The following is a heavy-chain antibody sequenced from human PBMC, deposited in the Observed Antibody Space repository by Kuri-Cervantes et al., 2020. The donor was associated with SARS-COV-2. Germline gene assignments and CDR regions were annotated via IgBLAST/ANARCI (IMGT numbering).Heavy chain of an antibody. Sequence: GESLKISCAASGFTFSSYGMHWVRQAPGKGLEWVAFIRYDGSNKYYADSVKGRFTISRDNSKNTLYLQMTSLRAEDTAVYYCAKDTEGYSSSWTSTRDAFDIWGQGTMVTVSS. CDR2: IRYDGSNK. CDR1: GFTFSSYG. D-gene: IGHD6-13*01. J-gene: IGHJ3*02. V-gene: IGHV3-30*02. CDR3: AKDTEGYSSSWTSTRDAFDI.